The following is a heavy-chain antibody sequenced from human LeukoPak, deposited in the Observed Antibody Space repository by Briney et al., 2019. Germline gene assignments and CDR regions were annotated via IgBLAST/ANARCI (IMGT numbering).Heavy chain of an antibody. CDR1: GFTLSNFA. Sequence: GGSLRLSCAASGFTLSNFAMTWVRQAPGKGLEWVSTINSGGDTFYTDSVKGRFTISRDNSKNTLYLQMNSLRAEDTAVYYCAKDPEDCSGGRCYSSPDAFDFWGQGTMVTVSS. D-gene: IGHD2-15*01. V-gene: IGHV3-23*01. CDR3: AKDPEDCSGGRCYSSPDAFDF. J-gene: IGHJ3*01. CDR2: INSGGDT.